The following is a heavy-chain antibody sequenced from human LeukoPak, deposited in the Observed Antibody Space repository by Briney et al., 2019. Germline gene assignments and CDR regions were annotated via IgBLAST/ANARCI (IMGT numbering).Heavy chain of an antibody. CDR3: ARRGPLSRYYFDY. J-gene: IGHJ4*02. V-gene: IGHV3-33*01. Sequence: PGGSLRLSCAASGFTFNSYGMHWVRQAPGKGLEWVAVIWYDGSNKYYADSVKGRFTISRDNSKNTLYLQMNSLRAEDTAVYYCARRGPLSRYYFDYWGQGTLVTVSS. CDR2: IWYDGSNK. CDR1: GFTFNSYG.